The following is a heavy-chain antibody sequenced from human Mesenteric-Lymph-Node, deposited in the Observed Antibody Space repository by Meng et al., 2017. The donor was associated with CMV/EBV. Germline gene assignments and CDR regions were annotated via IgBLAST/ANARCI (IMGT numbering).Heavy chain of an antibody. Sequence: GESLKISCATSGFIFSHYAMHWVRQAPGKGLEWVAMISHDGRNQFYTDSVKGRFTISRDSLKTTLFLQMKSLRGDDTAIYYCGRDRTGYYIECWGQGTSVTVSS. D-gene: IGHD3-9*01. V-gene: IGHV3-30*04. CDR2: ISHDGRNQ. CDR3: GRDRTGYYIEC. CDR1: GFIFSHYA. J-gene: IGHJ4*02.